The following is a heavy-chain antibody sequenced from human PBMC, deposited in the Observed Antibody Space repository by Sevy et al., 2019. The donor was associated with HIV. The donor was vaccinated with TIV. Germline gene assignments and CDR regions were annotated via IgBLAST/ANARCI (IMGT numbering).Heavy chain of an antibody. CDR1: GGSFNTYQ. Sequence: SETLSLTCAVYGGSFNTYQWSWIRQPPGKGLEWIGEISHSGATNYSPSLKSRVTISADKSNNQFSLRLSSVTAADTAVYYCAKSYDYLWGSYRQGWFDPWGQGTLVTVSS. D-gene: IGHD3-16*02. J-gene: IGHJ5*02. V-gene: IGHV4-34*01. CDR2: ISHSGAT. CDR3: AKSYDYLWGSYRQGWFDP.